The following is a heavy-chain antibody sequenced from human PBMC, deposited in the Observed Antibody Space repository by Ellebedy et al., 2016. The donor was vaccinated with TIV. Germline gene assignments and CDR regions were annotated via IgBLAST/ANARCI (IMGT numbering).Heavy chain of an antibody. V-gene: IGHV1-3*01. D-gene: IGHD2-21*02. CDR3: AAAYCGGDCPRGYFDY. CDR2: INAGNGNT. J-gene: IGHJ4*02. Sequence: AASVKVSCKASGYTFTSYAMHWVRQAPGQRLEWMGWINAGNGNTKYSQKFQGRVTITRDMSTSTAYMELSSLRSEDTAVYYCAAAYCGGDCPRGYFDYWGQGTLVTVSS. CDR1: GYTFTSYA.